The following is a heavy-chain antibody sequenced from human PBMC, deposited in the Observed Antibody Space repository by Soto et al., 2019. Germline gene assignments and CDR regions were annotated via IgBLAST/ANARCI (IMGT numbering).Heavy chain of an antibody. D-gene: IGHD3-16*01. J-gene: IGHJ4*02. V-gene: IGHV4-59*01. CDR2: IYYSGST. CDR3: ARSRGGYFDY. CDR1: GVSISSYY. Sequence: QVQLQESGPGLVKPSETLSLTCTVSGVSISSYYWSWIRQPPGKGLEWIGYIYYSGSTNYNPYLKSRVTISVDTSKNQFSLKLSSVTAADTAVYYCARSRGGYFDYWGQGTLVTVSS.